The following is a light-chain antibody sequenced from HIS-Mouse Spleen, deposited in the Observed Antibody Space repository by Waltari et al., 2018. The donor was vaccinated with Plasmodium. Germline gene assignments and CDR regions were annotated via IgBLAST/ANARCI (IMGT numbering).Light chain of an antibody. J-gene: IGKJ3*01. CDR3: QQYNNWTFT. CDR1: QSVSSN. V-gene: IGKV3-15*01. CDR2: GAS. Sequence: EIVMTQSPATLSVSPGERDTLSCRASQSVSSNLAWYQQQPGQAPRLLIYGASTRATGIPARFSGSGSGTEFTLTISSLQSEDFAVYYCQQYNNWTFTFGPGTKVDIK.